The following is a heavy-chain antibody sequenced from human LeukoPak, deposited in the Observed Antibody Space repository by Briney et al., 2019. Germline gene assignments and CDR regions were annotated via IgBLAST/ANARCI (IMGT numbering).Heavy chain of an antibody. V-gene: IGHV3-7*05. J-gene: IGHJ4*02. CDR1: GFTFSNYW. CDR2: IKQDGSET. Sequence: GGSLRLSCAASGFTFSNYWMTWVRLAPGKGLDWVANIKQDGSETYYVDSVKGRFAISRDNAKNSLYLQMNSLRAEDTAVYYCARSRGAWYMDYWGQGTLVTVSS. CDR3: ARSRGAWYMDY. D-gene: IGHD3-22*01.